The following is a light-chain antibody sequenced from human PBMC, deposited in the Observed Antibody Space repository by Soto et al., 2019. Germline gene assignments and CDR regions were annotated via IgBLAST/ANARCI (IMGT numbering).Light chain of an antibody. CDR3: QQYGSSRT. CDR1: QSVSSY. J-gene: IGKJ1*01. V-gene: IGKV3-20*01. Sequence: ILFNQSPATPVLSPGERATPSFRASQSVSSYLAWYQQKPGQAPRLLIYGASSRATGIPDRFSGSGSGTDFTLTISRLEPEDFAVYYCQQYGSSRTFGQGTKVDIK. CDR2: GAS.